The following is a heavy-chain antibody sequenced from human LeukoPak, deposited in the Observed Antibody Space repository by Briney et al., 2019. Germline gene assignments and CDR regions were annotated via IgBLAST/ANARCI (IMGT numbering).Heavy chain of an antibody. CDR2: IYTSGST. Sequence: SETLSLTCTVSGGSISSGSYYWSWIRQPAGKGLEWIGRIYTSGSTNYNPSLKSRVTMSVDTSKNQFSLKLSSVTAADTAVYYCARYAMVRDYYYYYYMDVWGKGTTVTISS. CDR3: ARYAMVRDYYYYYYMDV. J-gene: IGHJ6*03. D-gene: IGHD3-10*01. CDR1: GGSISSGSYY. V-gene: IGHV4-61*02.